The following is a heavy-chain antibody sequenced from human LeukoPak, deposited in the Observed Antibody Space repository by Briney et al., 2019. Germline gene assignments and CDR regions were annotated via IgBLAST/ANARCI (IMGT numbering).Heavy chain of an antibody. CDR3: AKSGSGWYYNWFDP. CDR2: ISGSGGNT. CDR1: GFTFSDYY. V-gene: IGHV3-23*01. J-gene: IGHJ5*02. Sequence: PGGSLRLSCAASGFTFSDYYMSWVRQAPGKGLEWVSAISGSGGNTYYADSVKGRFTISRDNSKNTLYLQMNSLRAEDTAVYYCAKSGSGWYYNWFDPWGQGTLVTVSS. D-gene: IGHD6-19*01.